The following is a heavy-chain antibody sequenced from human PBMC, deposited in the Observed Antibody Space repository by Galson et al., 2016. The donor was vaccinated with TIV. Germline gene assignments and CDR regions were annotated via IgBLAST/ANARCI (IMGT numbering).Heavy chain of an antibody. CDR1: GDSLSSFV. D-gene: IGHD5-18*01. Sequence: SVKVSCKVSGDSLSSFVINWVRQAPGRGLEWMGGIIPLFGTTNYAQKFQGRVTITADESTSTAYLELSSVRSDDTAVYFCAKDRNTPMDTYNYYYGMDVWGQGTTVTVSS. CDR2: IIPLFGTT. CDR3: AKDRNTPMDTYNYYYGMDV. V-gene: IGHV1-69*13. J-gene: IGHJ6*02.